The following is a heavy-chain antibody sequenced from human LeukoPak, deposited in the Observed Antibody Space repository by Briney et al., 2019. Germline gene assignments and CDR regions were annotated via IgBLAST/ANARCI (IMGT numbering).Heavy chain of an antibody. V-gene: IGHV3-11*01. CDR1: GFTFSGSW. J-gene: IGHJ6*03. Sequence: GGSLRLSCAASGFTFSGSWMHWVRQAPGKGLEWVSYISSSGSTIYYADSVKGRFTISRDNAKNSLYLQMNSLRAEDTAVYYCAREAVAGTSKGRYYYYYYMDVWGKGTTVTISS. D-gene: IGHD6-19*01. CDR3: AREAVAGTSKGRYYYYYYMDV. CDR2: ISSSGSTI.